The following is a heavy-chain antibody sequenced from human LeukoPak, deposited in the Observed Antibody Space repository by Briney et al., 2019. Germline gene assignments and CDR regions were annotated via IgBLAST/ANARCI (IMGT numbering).Heavy chain of an antibody. CDR2: ASAYNGYT. D-gene: IGHD2-21*02. V-gene: IGHV1-18*01. CDR1: GYTFTNYG. CDR3: ARDGGVVVTNFDY. J-gene: IGHJ4*02. Sequence: GASVKVSCKASGYTFTNYGVSWVRQAPGQGLEWMGWASAYNGYTNYAQKFQGRVTITADKSTSTAYMELSSLRSEDTAVYYCARDGGVVVTNFDYWGQGTLVTVSS.